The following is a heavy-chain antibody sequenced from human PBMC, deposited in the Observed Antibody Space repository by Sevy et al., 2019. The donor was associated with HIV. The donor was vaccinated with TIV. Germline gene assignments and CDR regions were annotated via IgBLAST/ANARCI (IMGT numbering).Heavy chain of an antibody. Sequence: GGSLRLSCAASGFTFSSYNMNWVRQPPGKGLEWVSSISSSSNYITYADSVKGRFTIYRDNAKNSLYLEMNTLRAEDTAVYYCARVVAYCSGGTCFPGYYYGMDVWGQGTTVTVSS. J-gene: IGHJ6*02. CDR3: ARVVAYCSGGTCFPGYYYGMDV. CDR2: ISSSSNYI. D-gene: IGHD2-15*01. V-gene: IGHV3-21*01. CDR1: GFTFSSYN.